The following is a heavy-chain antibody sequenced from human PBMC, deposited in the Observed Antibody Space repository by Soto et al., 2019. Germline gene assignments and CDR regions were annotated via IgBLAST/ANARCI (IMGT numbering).Heavy chain of an antibody. Sequence: SETLSLTCTDSGGSISSYYWSWIRQPAGKGLEWIGRIYTSGSTNYNPSLKSRVTMSVDTSKNQFSLKLSSVTAADTAVYYCARVLLTSGWYVWFDPWGQGTLVTVSS. V-gene: IGHV4-4*07. CDR1: GGSISSYY. CDR2: IYTSGST. CDR3: ARVLLTSGWYVWFDP. D-gene: IGHD6-19*01. J-gene: IGHJ5*02.